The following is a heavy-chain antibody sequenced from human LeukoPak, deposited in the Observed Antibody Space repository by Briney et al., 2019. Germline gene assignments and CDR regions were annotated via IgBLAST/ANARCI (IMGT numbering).Heavy chain of an antibody. D-gene: IGHD6-19*01. CDR2: ISYSGSS. J-gene: IGHJ4*02. CDR1: DASVISGGYY. CDR3: ARIQQWLGFDS. V-gene: IGHV4-31*03. Sequence: PSETLSLTCTVSDASVISGGYYWSWLRQRPGKGLEWIGYISYSGSSYYNPSLKSRLTISLDTSKNQFSLKLTSMTAADTAVYFCARIQQWLGFDSWGQGTLVTVSS.